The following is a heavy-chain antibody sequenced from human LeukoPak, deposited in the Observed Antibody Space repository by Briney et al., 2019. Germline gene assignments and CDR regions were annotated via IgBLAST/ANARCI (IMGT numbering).Heavy chain of an antibody. CDR2: IYYSGST. V-gene: IGHV4-31*03. Sequence: PSETLSLTCTVSGGSISSGGYYWSWIRQHPGKGLEWIGYIYYSGSTYYNPSLKSRVTISVDTSKNQFSLKLSSVTAADTAVYYCARDSRYCSSTSCPDYYYGMDVWGQGTTATVSS. CDR3: ARDSRYCSSTSCPDYYYGMDV. J-gene: IGHJ6*02. D-gene: IGHD2-2*01. CDR1: GGSISSGGYY.